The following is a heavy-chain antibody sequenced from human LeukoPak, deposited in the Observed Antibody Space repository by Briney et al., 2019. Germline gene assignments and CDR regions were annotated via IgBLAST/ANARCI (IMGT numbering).Heavy chain of an antibody. Sequence: SQTLSLTCAISGDSVSSNNGAWNWIRQSPSRGLEWLGRTYYRSKWYNDYAESLISRITISPVTSKNQFSLQLYSVTPEDTTVYYCARDVGTTGWHTFDYWGQGTLVTVSS. J-gene: IGHJ4*02. D-gene: IGHD3-9*01. CDR2: TYYRSKWYN. CDR3: ARDVGTTGWHTFDY. CDR1: GDSVSSNNGA. V-gene: IGHV6-1*01.